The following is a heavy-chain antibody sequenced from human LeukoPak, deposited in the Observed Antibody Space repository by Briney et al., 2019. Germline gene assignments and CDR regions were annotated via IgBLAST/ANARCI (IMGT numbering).Heavy chain of an antibody. D-gene: IGHD5-18*01. CDR3: ARGGSYGTSGY. Sequence: LRLSCAASEFTFSDHYMDWIRQPPGKGLEWIGYIYYSGSTNYNPSLKSRVTISVDTSKNQFSLKLNSVTAADTAVYYCARGGSYGTSGYWGQGTLVTVSS. J-gene: IGHJ4*02. V-gene: IGHV4-59*11. CDR1: EFTFSDHY. CDR2: IYYSGST.